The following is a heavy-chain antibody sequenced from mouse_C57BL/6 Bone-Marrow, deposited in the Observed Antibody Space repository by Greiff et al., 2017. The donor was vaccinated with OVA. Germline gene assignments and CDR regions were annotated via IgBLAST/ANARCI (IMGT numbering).Heavy chain of an antibody. CDR1: GYTFTDYY. J-gene: IGHJ2*01. D-gene: IGHD2-3*01. CDR2: IYPGSGNT. CDR3: AREDGYYFDY. V-gene: IGHV1-76*01. Sequence: VQLQQSGAELVRPGASVKLSCKASGYTFTDYYINWVKQRPGQGLEWIARIYPGSGNTYYNEKFKGKATLTAEKSSSTAYMQLSSLTSEDSAVYFCAREDGYYFDYWGQGTTLTVSS.